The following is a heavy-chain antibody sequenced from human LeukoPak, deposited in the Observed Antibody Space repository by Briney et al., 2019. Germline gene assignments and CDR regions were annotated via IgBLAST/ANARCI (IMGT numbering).Heavy chain of an antibody. V-gene: IGHV5-78*01. CDR3: ARQWSSGWSFFDY. Sequence: GESLRISCKTSGSSFTSYWIHWVRQMPGKELEWMGSIYPGNSDTRYSPSFQGHVTISADSSSSTAYLQWSSLKASDTAMYYCARQWSSGWSFFDYWGQGTLVTVSS. J-gene: IGHJ4*02. CDR1: GSSFTSYW. CDR2: IYPGNSDT. D-gene: IGHD6-19*01.